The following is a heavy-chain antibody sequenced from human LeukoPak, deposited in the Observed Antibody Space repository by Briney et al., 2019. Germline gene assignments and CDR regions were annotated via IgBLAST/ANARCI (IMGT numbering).Heavy chain of an antibody. J-gene: IGHJ5*02. D-gene: IGHD2-2*01. V-gene: IGHV4-31*03. CDR3: ARDHCSSTSCYRSVGWFDP. CDR1: GGSISSGGYY. Sequence: PSETLSLTCTVSGGSISSGGYYWSWIRQHPGKGLEWIGYIYYSGSTYYNPSLKSRVTISVDTSKNQFSLRLSSVTAADTAVYYCARDHCSSTSCYRSVGWFDPWGQGTLVTVSS. CDR2: IYYSGST.